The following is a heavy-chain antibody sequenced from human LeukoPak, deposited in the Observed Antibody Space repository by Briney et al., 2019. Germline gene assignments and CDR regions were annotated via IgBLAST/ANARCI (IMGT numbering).Heavy chain of an antibody. Sequence: GASVKVSCKASGYTFTGYYMHWVRQAPGQGLEWMGWINPNSGGTNYAQKFQGWVTMTRDTSISTAYMELSRLRSDDTAVYYCARGYSSGWLPFDYWGQGTLVTVSS. D-gene: IGHD6-19*01. CDR2: INPNSGGT. J-gene: IGHJ4*02. V-gene: IGHV1-2*04. CDR3: ARGYSSGWLPFDY. CDR1: GYTFTGYY.